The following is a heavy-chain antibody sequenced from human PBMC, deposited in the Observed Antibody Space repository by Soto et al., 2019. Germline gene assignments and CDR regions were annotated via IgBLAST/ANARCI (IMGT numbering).Heavy chain of an antibody. CDR2: IYYSGST. D-gene: IGHD4-17*01. CDR1: GGSISTGGYY. J-gene: IGHJ4*02. Sequence: QVQLQESGPGLVKPSQTLSLTCTVSGGSISTGGYYWTWIRQHPGKGLAWIGYIYYSGSTYYNPSIRSRFTISVNTSKNQFSLKLSSVTSEETAVYYCARGLSVTLFDNWGQGTLVTVSS. CDR3: ARGLSVTLFDN. V-gene: IGHV4-31*03.